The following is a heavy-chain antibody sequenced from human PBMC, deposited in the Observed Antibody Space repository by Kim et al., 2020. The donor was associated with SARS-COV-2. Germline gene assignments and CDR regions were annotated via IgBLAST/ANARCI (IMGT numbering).Heavy chain of an antibody. J-gene: IGHJ4*02. V-gene: IGHV4-4*02. CDR3: ARKISGIVVVVAATPFDY. Sequence: KSRVTISVDKSKNQFSLQLSSVTGADTAVYYCARKISGIVVVVAATPFDYWGQGTLVTVSS. D-gene: IGHD2-15*01.